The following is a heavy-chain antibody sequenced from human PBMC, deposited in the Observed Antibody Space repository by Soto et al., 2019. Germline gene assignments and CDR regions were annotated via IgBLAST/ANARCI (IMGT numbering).Heavy chain of an antibody. V-gene: IGHV2-5*02. CDR1: GFSLSSDGVG. CDR2: IYWDDDK. CDR3: AHAYGGTSWPNDAFDV. D-gene: IGHD2-21*01. J-gene: IGHJ3*01. Sequence: QITLKESGPTLVKPTQTLTLTCTVSGFSLSSDGVGVAWIRQPPGKALEWLALIYWDDDKRYSPSLRTRLTISKDTSKNQVVLTMTNMDPVDTATYYCAHAYGGTSWPNDAFDVWGHGTVVTVSS.